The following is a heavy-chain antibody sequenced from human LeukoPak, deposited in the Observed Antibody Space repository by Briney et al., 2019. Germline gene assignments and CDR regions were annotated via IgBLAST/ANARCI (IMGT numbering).Heavy chain of an antibody. D-gene: IGHD3-9*01. CDR2: INPNSGGT. V-gene: IGHV1-2*02. CDR1: GYTFTDYY. J-gene: IGHJ6*03. Sequence: GASVKVSCKASGYTFTDYYMHWVRQAPGQGLEWMGWINPNSGGTNYAQKFQGRVTMTRDTSISTAYMELRSLRSDDTAVYYCARVSNYDILTGSTYYYYMDVWGKGTTVTISS. CDR3: ARVSNYDILTGSTYYYYMDV.